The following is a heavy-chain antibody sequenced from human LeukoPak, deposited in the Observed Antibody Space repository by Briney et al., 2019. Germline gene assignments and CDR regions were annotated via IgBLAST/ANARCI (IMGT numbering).Heavy chain of an antibody. V-gene: IGHV3-23*01. D-gene: IGHD3-22*01. Sequence: QPGGSLRLSCAASGFTFSSYAMSWVRQAPGKGLEWVSAISGSGGSTYYADSVKGRFTISRDNSKNTLYLQMNSLRAEDTAVYYCAKGDSSGYYGQNDYWGQGTLVTVSS. J-gene: IGHJ4*02. CDR3: AKGDSSGYYGQNDY. CDR2: ISGSGGST. CDR1: GFTFSSYA.